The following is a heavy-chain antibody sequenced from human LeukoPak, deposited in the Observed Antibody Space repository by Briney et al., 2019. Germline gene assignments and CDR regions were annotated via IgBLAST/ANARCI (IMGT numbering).Heavy chain of an antibody. J-gene: IGHJ5*02. V-gene: IGHV1-18*01. Sequence: GASVKVSCKVSGYSLTELCVHWVRQAPGKGLEWMGWISAYNGNTNYAQKLQGRVTMTTDTSTSTAYMELRSLRSDDTAVYYCARAGGWLRERNWFDPWGQGTLVTVSS. CDR2: ISAYNGNT. CDR3: ARAGGWLRERNWFDP. CDR1: GYSLTELC. D-gene: IGHD5-12*01.